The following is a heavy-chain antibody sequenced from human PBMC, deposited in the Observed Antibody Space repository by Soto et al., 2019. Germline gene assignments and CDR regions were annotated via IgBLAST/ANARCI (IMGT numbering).Heavy chain of an antibody. CDR1: GYTFTSYY. Sequence: QVQLVQSGAEVKKPGASVKVSCKASGYTFTSYYMHWVRQAPGQGLEWMGIIDPSGGSTSYAQKFQGRVTMTRDTSTSTVYMELSSLRSEDTAVYYCARDRTVTGSWGYWGQGTLVTVSS. CDR3: ARDRTVTGSWGY. D-gene: IGHD4-17*01. V-gene: IGHV1-46*01. CDR2: IDPSGGST. J-gene: IGHJ4*02.